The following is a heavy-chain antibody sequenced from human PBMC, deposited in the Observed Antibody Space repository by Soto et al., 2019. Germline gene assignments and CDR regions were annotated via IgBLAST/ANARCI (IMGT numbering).Heavy chain of an antibody. CDR2: MNTNTNST. J-gene: IGHJ5*02. D-gene: IGHD2-15*01. CDR1: GYTFTTHD. CDR3: AREVVEVVETTSLWFDP. V-gene: IGHV1-8*01. Sequence: QVQLVQSGAEAKRPGASVKVSCKASGYTFTTHDIHWVRQAPGQGLEWMGWMNTNTNSTDCAQKFQGRVTLTWNTSISTAYLELRRLKFADTAVYYCAREVVEVVETTSLWFDPWGQGTLVTVSS.